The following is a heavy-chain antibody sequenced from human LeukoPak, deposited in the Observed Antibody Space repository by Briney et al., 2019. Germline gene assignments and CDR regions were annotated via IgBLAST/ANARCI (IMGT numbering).Heavy chain of an antibody. CDR3: ARDSSGNLDY. CDR2: IKRDGSEK. J-gene: IGHJ4*02. D-gene: IGHD1-26*01. V-gene: IGHV3-7*01. CDR1: GFTFSTYW. Sequence: GGSLRLSCAASGFTFSTYWMAWVRQAPGKGPEWVANIKRDGSEKYYVESVKGRFTISRDNAENSLFLQMNSLTAEDTSIYYCARDSSGNLDYWGQGALVTVSS.